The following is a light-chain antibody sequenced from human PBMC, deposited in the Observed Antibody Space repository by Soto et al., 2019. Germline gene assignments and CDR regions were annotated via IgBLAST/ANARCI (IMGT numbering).Light chain of an antibody. CDR2: GNI. J-gene: IGLJ3*02. CDR1: SSNIGAGYD. Sequence: QAVVTQPPSVSGAPGQRVTISCTGSSSNIGAGYDVHWYQQRPGTAPKLLIFGNINRPSGVPDRFSGSKSGTSASLAITGLQAEDEGDYYCHSYDSSLSGSVFGGGTKVTVL. V-gene: IGLV1-40*01. CDR3: HSYDSSLSGSV.